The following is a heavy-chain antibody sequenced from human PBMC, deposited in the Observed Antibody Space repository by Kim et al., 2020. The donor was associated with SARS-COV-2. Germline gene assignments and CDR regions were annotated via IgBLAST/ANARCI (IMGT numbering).Heavy chain of an antibody. CDR3: ARAWVRDGFDY. D-gene: IGHD1-26*01. CDR2: ST. V-gene: IGHV1-46*01. Sequence: STNAAEELQGRVTMTRDTSTSTVYMQLSSLRSEDTAIYYCARAWVRDGFDYWGQGALVSVSS. J-gene: IGHJ4*02.